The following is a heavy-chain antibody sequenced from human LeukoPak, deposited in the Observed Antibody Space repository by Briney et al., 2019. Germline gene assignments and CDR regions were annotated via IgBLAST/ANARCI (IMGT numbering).Heavy chain of an antibody. D-gene: IGHD1-14*01. CDR2: IIPILGIA. Sequence: SVKVSCRASGGTFSSYAISWVRQAPGQGLEWMGRIIPILGIANYVQKFQGRVTITADKSTSTAYMELSSLRSEDTAVYYCAREEITFDPWGQGTLVTVSS. J-gene: IGHJ5*02. CDR3: AREEITFDP. CDR1: GGTFSSYA. V-gene: IGHV1-69*04.